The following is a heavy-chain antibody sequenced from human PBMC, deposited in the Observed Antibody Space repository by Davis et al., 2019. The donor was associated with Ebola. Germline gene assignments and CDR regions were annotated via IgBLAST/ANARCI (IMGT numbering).Heavy chain of an antibody. CDR1: GYTFTGYD. Sequence: AASVKVSCKASGYTFTGYDIHWARHPPGQGLEWMGWMNPNSGNTGYAQKFQGRVTMTRNNSISTAYMELSSLRSEDTAVYYCARGVFNYGTFSCFDPWGQGILVTVSS. CDR2: MNPNSGNT. D-gene: IGHD3-10*01. CDR3: ARGVFNYGTFSCFDP. J-gene: IGHJ5*02. V-gene: IGHV1-8*01.